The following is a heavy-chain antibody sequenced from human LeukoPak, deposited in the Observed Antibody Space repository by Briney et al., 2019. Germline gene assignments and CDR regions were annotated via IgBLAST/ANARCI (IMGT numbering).Heavy chain of an antibody. Sequence: PSETLSLTCTVSRDSISSYYWTWIRQSPGKGLEWIGLVYSGGTTNHNPSLKSRATVSIDTSKNQFYLKLKSVTATDTAVYYCARGKDFWTGYYSGNVSSAFDYWGQGIQVIVS. CDR2: VYSGGTT. CDR1: RDSISSYY. D-gene: IGHD3/OR15-3a*01. V-gene: IGHV4-4*08. CDR3: ARGKDFWTGYYSGNVSSAFDY. J-gene: IGHJ4*02.